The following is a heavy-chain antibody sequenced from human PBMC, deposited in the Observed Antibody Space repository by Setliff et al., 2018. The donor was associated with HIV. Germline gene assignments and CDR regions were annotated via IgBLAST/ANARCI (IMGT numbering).Heavy chain of an antibody. CDR2: ISGSGGST. Sequence: PSETLSLSCAASGFTFSSYASGWVRQAPGKGLEWVSAISGSGGSTYYADSVKGRFTISSDNSKNTLYLQMNSLRAEDTAVYYCAKDLDIVVVPAAPDAFDVWGQGTMVTVSS. J-gene: IGHJ3*01. CDR1: GFTFSSYA. CDR3: AKDLDIVVVPAAPDAFDV. D-gene: IGHD2-2*03. V-gene: IGHV3-23*01.